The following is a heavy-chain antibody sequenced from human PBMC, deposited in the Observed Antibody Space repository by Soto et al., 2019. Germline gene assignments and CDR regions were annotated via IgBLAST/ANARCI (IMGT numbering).Heavy chain of an antibody. CDR1: GFTVSSNY. D-gene: IGHD3-3*01. CDR2: IYSGGST. Sequence: GSLRLSCAASGFTVSSNYMSWVRQAPGEGLEWVSVIYSGGSTYYTDSVRGRFTISRDNSKNTLYLQMNSLRVEDTAAYYCARDGGGITTYGMDVWGQGTTVTVSS. V-gene: IGHV3-53*01. J-gene: IGHJ6*02. CDR3: ARDGGGITTYGMDV.